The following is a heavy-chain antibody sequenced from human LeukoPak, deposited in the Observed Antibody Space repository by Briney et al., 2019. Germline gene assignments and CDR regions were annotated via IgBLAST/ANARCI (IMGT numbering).Heavy chain of an antibody. J-gene: IGHJ5*02. D-gene: IGHD6-13*01. V-gene: IGHV1-2*02. CDR2: INPNSGGT. CDR3: ARGGLGKQQRNLKANWFDP. Sequence: ASVTVSCKASGYTFTGYYMHWVRQAPGQGLEWMGWINPNSGGTNYAQKFQGRVTMTRDTSISTAYMELSRLRSDDTAVYYCARGGLGKQQRNLKANWFDPWGQGTLVTVSS. CDR1: GYTFTGYY.